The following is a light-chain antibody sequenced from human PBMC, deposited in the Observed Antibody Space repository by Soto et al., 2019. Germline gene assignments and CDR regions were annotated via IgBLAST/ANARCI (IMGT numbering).Light chain of an antibody. V-gene: IGLV2-14*01. Sequence: QSVLTQPASVSGSPGQSIAVSCTGTSSDVGGYNYVSWYQQRPGKGPKLILYDVSSRPSGVSNRFSGSKSGNTASLTITGLQAEDEADYFCNSYTDSGTYVFGTGTKLTAL. J-gene: IGLJ1*01. CDR1: SSDVGGYNY. CDR3: NSYTDSGTYV. CDR2: DVS.